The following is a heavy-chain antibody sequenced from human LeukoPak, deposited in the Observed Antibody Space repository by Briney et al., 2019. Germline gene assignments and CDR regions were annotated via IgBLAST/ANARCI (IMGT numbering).Heavy chain of an antibody. CDR1: GYTFTGYY. V-gene: IGHV1-2*02. Sequence: ASVKVSCKASGYTFTGYYMHWVRQAPGQGLEWMGWINPNSGGTNYAQKFQGRVTMTRDTSISTAYMELSRLRSDDTAVYYCAREGSYYYGSGSSKSTPNNWFDPWGQGTLVTVSS. CDR2: INPNSGGT. CDR3: AREGSYYYGSGSSKSTPNNWFDP. J-gene: IGHJ5*02. D-gene: IGHD3-10*01.